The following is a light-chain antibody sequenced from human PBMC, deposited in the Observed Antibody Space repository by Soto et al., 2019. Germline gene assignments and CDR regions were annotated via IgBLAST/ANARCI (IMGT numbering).Light chain of an antibody. Sequence: EILLTQSPGTLSLSPGDTATLSCRASQSVRSNFLAWYQHKPGQAPRLLIHDAYSRATGIPDRFSGSGSDRDFTLTISRLEPEDFAVYYCQQYAGSPRTFGQGTKVDIK. CDR3: QQYAGSPRT. CDR2: DAY. V-gene: IGKV3-20*01. J-gene: IGKJ2*01. CDR1: QSVRSNF.